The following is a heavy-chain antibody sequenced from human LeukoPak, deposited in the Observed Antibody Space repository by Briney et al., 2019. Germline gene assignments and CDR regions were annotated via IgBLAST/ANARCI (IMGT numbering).Heavy chain of an antibody. CDR1: GFTFSSYS. D-gene: IGHD1-26*01. J-gene: IGHJ4*02. CDR2: ISSSSSYM. CDR3: ARYSGSYSDFDY. V-gene: IGHV3-21*01. Sequence: GGSLRLSCAASGFTFSSYSMNWVRQAPGKGLEWVSSISSSSSYMYYADSVKGRFTISRDNAKNSLYLQMNSLRAEDTAVYYCARYSGSYSDFDYWGQGTLVTVSS.